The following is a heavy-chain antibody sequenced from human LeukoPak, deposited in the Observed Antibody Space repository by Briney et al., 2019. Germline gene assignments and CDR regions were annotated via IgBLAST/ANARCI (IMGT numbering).Heavy chain of an antibody. D-gene: IGHD3-9*01. CDR1: GGSIKSSSYY. Sequence: SETLSLTCTVSGGSIKSSSYYWGWIRQPPGKGLEWVGSIYYSGSTYYNSSPKSRVTISVDTSKNQFSLKLSSVSAADTAMYYCASDTLTGYSTFDYWGQGTLVTVSS. V-gene: IGHV4-39*01. CDR2: IYYSGST. J-gene: IGHJ4*02. CDR3: ASDTLTGYSTFDY.